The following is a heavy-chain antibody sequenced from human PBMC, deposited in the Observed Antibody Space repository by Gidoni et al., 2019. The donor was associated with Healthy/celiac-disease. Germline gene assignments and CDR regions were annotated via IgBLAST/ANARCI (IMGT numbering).Heavy chain of an antibody. J-gene: IGHJ4*02. V-gene: IGHV3-30*18. CDR2: ISYDGSNK. D-gene: IGHD6-19*01. Sequence: QVQLVESGGGVVQPGRSLRLSCAASGFTFSSYGMHWVRQAPGKGLEWVAVISYDGSNKYYAYSVKGRFTISRDNSKNTLYLQMNSLRAEDTAVYYCAKGDSSGTDYWGQGTLVTVSS. CDR1: GFTFSSYG. CDR3: AKGDSSGTDY.